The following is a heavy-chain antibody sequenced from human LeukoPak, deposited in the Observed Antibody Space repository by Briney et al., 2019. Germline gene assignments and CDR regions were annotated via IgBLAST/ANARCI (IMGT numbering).Heavy chain of an antibody. CDR1: GYTFTSYY. D-gene: IGHD3-10*01. CDR2: INPSGGST. J-gene: IGHJ4*02. V-gene: IGHV1-46*01. Sequence: ASVKVSCKASGYTFTSYYMHWVRQAPGQGLEWMGVINPSGGSTSYAQKFQGRVTMTRDTSTSTVYMELSSLRAEDTAVYYCARSPLWFGEFLDYWGQGTLVTVSS. CDR3: ARSPLWFGEFLDY.